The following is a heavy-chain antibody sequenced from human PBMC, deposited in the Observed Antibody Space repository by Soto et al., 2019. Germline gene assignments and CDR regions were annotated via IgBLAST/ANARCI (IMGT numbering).Heavy chain of an antibody. CDR1: GGSISSYY. D-gene: IGHD6-19*01. Sequence: SETLSLTCTVSGGSISSYYWSWIRQPPGKGLEWIGYIYYSGSTNYNPSLKSRVTISVDTSKNQFSLKLSSVTAADTAVYYCASKIAVAGFDAFDIWGQGTMVTVSS. CDR2: IYYSGST. J-gene: IGHJ3*02. CDR3: ASKIAVAGFDAFDI. V-gene: IGHV4-59*12.